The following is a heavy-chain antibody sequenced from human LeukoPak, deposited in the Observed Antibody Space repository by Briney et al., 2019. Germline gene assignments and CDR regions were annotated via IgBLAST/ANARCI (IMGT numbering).Heavy chain of an antibody. CDR1: GYTFTSYD. J-gene: IGHJ4*02. CDR3: ARGDRPYCSGGSCYFRGIDY. CDR2: MNPNSGNT. Sequence: ASVKVSCKASGYTFTSYDINWVRQATGQGLAWMGWMNPNSGNTGYAQKFQGRVTMTRNTSISTAYMELSSLRSEDTAVYYCARGDRPYCSGGSCYFRGIDYWGQGTLVTVSS. V-gene: IGHV1-8*01. D-gene: IGHD2-15*01.